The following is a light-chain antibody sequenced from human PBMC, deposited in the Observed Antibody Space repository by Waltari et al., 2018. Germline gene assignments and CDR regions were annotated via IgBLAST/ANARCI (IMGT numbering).Light chain of an antibody. J-gene: IGKJ1*01. CDR2: AAS. Sequence: DIQMTKSPSSLSASVGDSVTITCRASQTIDNYLNWYQQKPGKAPKLLIYAASTLQTGVPSRFSGSGSGTEFTLTIGGLQLEDFATYFCQQSDSTPRTFGQGTKVEIK. CDR3: QQSDSTPRT. V-gene: IGKV1-39*01. CDR1: QTIDNY.